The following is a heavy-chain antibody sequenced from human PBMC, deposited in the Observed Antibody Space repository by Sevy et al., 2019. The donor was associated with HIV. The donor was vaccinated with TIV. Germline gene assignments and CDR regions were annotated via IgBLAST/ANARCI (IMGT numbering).Heavy chain of an antibody. D-gene: IGHD1-26*01. CDR1: GFTFSSYT. CDR2: ISYDGSRK. J-gene: IGHJ4*02. V-gene: IGHV3-30*14. CDR3: ARDLALSGSYSWLAY. Sequence: GGSLRLSCAASGFTFSSYTMHWVRQAPGKGLEWVAFISYDGSRKYYADSVKGRFTISRDNSKNTLYLQMNNLRAEDTAVDYCARDLALSGSYSWLAYWGQGTLVTVSS.